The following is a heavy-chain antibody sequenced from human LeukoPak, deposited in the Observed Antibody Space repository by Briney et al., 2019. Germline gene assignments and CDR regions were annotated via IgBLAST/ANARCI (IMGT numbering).Heavy chain of an antibody. CDR3: AISDYVWGFAS. V-gene: IGHV1-2*02. D-gene: IGHD3-16*01. CDR2: IDRISGAS. J-gene: IGHJ4*02. Sequence: RASVKVSCKAFGVTLIGYHMHWVRQAPGRRPEWMGWIDRISGASSPAQKFQGRVTMTRDTSMSTFYMDMSGLTSDDTAIYYCAISDYVWGFASWGVGTQVTVSS. CDR1: GVTLIGYH.